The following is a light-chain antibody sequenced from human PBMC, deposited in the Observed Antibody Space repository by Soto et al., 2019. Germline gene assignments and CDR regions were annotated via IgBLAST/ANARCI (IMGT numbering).Light chain of an antibody. V-gene: IGLV2-14*01. Sequence: QSALTQPASVSGSPGQSMTISCTGTSSDVGGYNYVSWYQQHPGKAPKLMIYEVSNRPSGVSNRFSGSKSGNTASLTISGLQAEDEADYYCSSYTSSSTLYVFRTGTKLTVL. CDR2: EVS. CDR1: SSDVGGYNY. J-gene: IGLJ1*01. CDR3: SSYTSSSTLYV.